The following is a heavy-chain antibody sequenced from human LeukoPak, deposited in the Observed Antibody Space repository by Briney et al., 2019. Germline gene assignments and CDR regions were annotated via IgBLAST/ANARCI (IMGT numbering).Heavy chain of an antibody. J-gene: IGHJ5*02. CDR1: GYTFTGYY. D-gene: IGHD6-13*01. V-gene: IGHV1-2*02. CDR2: INPNSGGT. CDR3: ARAAAGKADNWFDP. Sequence: ASVKVSCNSSGYTFTGYYMHWVRQAPGQGLEWMGWINPNSGGTHYAQKFQGRVTMTRDTSTSTVYMELSSLRSEDTAVYYCARAAAGKADNWFDPWGQGTLVTVSS.